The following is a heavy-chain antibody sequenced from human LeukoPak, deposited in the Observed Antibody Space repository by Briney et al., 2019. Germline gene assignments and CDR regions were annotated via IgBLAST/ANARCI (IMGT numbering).Heavy chain of an antibody. CDR3: VRDFAWIDDY. CDR1: GFTLSSYA. CDR2: INSGGNII. D-gene: IGHD1-1*01. Sequence: GGSLRLSCAASGFTLSSYAMSWVRQAPGKGLVWVSRINSGGNIIHYADSVKGRFTISRDNAKNRLYLQMNSVRDEDTAVYYCVRDFAWIDDYWGQGTLVTVPS. J-gene: IGHJ4*02. V-gene: IGHV3-74*01.